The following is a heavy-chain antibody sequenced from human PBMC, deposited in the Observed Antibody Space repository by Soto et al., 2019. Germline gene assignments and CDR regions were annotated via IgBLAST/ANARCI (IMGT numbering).Heavy chain of an antibody. CDR1: GGTFSSYS. CDR2: IIPIFGTA. V-gene: IGHV1-69*01. J-gene: IGHJ4*02. Sequence: QVQLVQSGAEVKKPGSSVKVSCKASGGTFSSYSINWVRQAPGQGLEWMGEIIPIFGTANYAQKCQGRVTITADESTSTAYMELSSLXXXDTAVYYCARDGGRHSGGIDYWGQGTLVTVSS. D-gene: IGHD1-26*01. CDR3: ARDGGRHSGGIDY.